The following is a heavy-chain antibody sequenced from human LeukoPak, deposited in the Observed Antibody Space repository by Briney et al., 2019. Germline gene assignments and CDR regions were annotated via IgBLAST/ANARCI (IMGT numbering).Heavy chain of an antibody. Sequence: GGSLRLSCAASGFTFSSYAMSWVRQAPGKGLEWVSATSGSGGSTYYADSVKGRFTISRDNSKNTLYLQMNSLRAEDTAVYYCAKRRATGVAGYIDYWGQGTLVTVSS. V-gene: IGHV3-23*01. CDR2: TSGSGGST. CDR1: GFTFSSYA. J-gene: IGHJ4*02. D-gene: IGHD6-19*01. CDR3: AKRRATGVAGYIDY.